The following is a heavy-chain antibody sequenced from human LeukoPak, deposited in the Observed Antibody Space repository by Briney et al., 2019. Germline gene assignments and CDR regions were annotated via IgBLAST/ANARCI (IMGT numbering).Heavy chain of an antibody. CDR2: IIPILGIA. V-gene: IGHV1-69*04. CDR1: GGTFSSYA. Sequence: SVKVSCKASGGTFSSYAISWVRQAPGQGPEWMGRIIPILGIANYAQKFQGRVTITADKSTSTAYMELSSLRSEDTTVYYCARDKTRIAAAVNWFDPWGQGTLVTVSS. CDR3: ARDKTRIAAAVNWFDP. J-gene: IGHJ5*02. D-gene: IGHD6-13*01.